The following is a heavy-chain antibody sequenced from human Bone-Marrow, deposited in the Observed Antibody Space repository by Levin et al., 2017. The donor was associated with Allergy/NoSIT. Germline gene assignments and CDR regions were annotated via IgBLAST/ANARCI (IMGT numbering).Heavy chain of an antibody. V-gene: IGHV4-61*09. D-gene: IGHD2-2*01. Sequence: PSQTLSLTCTVTGGSISSPSYYWSWIRQPADKGLQWIGHIFTTGITKYNPSLKSRVTMSIDTSRNQFSLKLNSVTAADTALYYCASLPAAMLDAGFDSWGQGTMVAVSS. CDR3: ASLPAAMLDAGFDS. CDR1: GGSISSPSYY. CDR2: IFTTGIT. J-gene: IGHJ3*02.